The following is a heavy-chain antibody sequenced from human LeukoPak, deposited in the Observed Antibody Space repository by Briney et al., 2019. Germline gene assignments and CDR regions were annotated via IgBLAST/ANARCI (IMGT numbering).Heavy chain of an antibody. Sequence: SETLSFTCTVSGGSISSYYWSWIRQPPGKGLEWIGYIYSSGSTNYNPSLESRVTISVDTSKNQFSLKLSSVTAADTAVYYCAREANYYGSGSALDYWGQGTLVTVSS. V-gene: IGHV4-59*01. J-gene: IGHJ4*02. CDR2: IYSSGST. CDR1: GGSISSYY. CDR3: AREANYYGSGSALDY. D-gene: IGHD3-10*01.